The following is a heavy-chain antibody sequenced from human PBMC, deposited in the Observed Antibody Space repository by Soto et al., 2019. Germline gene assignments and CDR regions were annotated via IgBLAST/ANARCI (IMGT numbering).Heavy chain of an antibody. Sequence: SGPTLVNPTETLTVTCTFSGFSLTSPGMCVSWIRQSPGKALEWLALIERDDDDKYYSTSLKTRLTISKDTRKNQVVLTMANMDPADTAKYYCATYIRGPRRFNGMDVWGQGTTVTVSS. CDR3: ATYIRGPRRFNGMDV. J-gene: IGHJ6*02. CDR1: GFSLTSPGMC. CDR2: IERDDDDK. D-gene: IGHD1-20*01. V-gene: IGHV2-70*12.